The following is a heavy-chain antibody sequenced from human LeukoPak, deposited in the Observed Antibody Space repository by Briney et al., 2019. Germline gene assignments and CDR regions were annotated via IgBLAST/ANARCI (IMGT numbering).Heavy chain of an antibody. D-gene: IGHD5-18*01. V-gene: IGHV4-34*01. CDR3: ARDRRNSYGYAKRTHYFDY. CDR1: GGSISSYY. J-gene: IGHJ4*02. CDR2: INHSGST. Sequence: PSETLSLTCTVSGGSISSYYWSWIRQPPGKGLEWIGEINHSGSTNYNPSLKSRVTISVDTSKNQFSLKLSSVTAADTAVYYCARDRRNSYGYAKRTHYFDYWGQGTLVTVSS.